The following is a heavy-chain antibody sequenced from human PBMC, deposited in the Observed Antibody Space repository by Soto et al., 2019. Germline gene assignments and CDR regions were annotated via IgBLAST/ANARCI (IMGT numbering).Heavy chain of an antibody. Sequence: SKTLSLTCAVSGGSISSANPLTRVRQPPGGGLEWIGEISHSGITNYKASLKSRVTMSVDKTKNDVSLKLTSVTAAETAFYYCARVLLGWFDPWGQGTPVTASS. CDR3: ARVLLGWFDP. CDR2: ISHSGIT. J-gene: IGHJ5*02. CDR1: GGSISSANP. V-gene: IGHV4-4*02.